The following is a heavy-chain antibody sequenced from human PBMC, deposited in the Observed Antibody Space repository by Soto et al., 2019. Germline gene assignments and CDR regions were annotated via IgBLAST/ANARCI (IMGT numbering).Heavy chain of an antibody. J-gene: IGHJ4*02. CDR3: ARVAEVAGPFDY. D-gene: IGHD6-19*01. CDR2: INPNSGGT. V-gene: IGHV1-2*02. Sequence: ASVKVCFKASGYPFTGYYMHLVRQAPGQGLEWMGWINPNSGGTNYTQKFQGRVTMTRDTSISTAYMELSRLRSDDTAVYYCARVAEVAGPFDYWGQGTLVTVSS. CDR1: GYPFTGYY.